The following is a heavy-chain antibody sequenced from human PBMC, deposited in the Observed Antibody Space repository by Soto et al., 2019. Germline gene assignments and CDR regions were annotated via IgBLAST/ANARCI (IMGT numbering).Heavy chain of an antibody. CDR3: ARGRSVTNHDDFAY. CDR1: GFTLSSYS. J-gene: IGHJ4*02. D-gene: IGHD4-17*01. CDR2: MSYDGSSK. Sequence: QVQLVESGGGVVQPGRSLRLSCAASGFTLSSYSMHWVRQAPGKGLDWVAAMSYDGSSKYFADSVKGRFIISRDNSKNTLSLQMSSLGAEDSAVYYCARGRSVTNHDDFAYWAPGPLVNVSS. V-gene: IGHV3-30-3*01.